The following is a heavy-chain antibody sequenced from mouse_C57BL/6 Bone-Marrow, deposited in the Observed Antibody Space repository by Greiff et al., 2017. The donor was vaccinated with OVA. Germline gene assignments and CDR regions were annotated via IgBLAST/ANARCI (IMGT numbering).Heavy chain of an antibody. CDR3: ARDYGNPFAY. CDR2: IYPRSGNT. J-gene: IGHJ3*01. CDR1: GYTFTSYG. D-gene: IGHD2-1*01. Sequence: QVQLQQSGAELARPGASVKLSCKASGYTFTSYGISWVKQRTGQGLEWIGEIYPRSGNTYYNEKFKGKATLTADKSSSTAYMELRSLTSEDSAVYFCARDYGNPFAYWGQGTLVTVSA. V-gene: IGHV1-81*01.